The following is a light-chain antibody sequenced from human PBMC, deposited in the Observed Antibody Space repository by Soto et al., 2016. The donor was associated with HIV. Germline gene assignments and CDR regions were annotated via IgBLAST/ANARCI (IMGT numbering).Light chain of an antibody. J-gene: IGKJ1*01. CDR1: QSISSW. CDR2: TAS. Sequence: DIQMTQSPSTLSASVGDRVTITCRASQSISSWLAWYQQKPGKAPKLLIYTASTLESGVPSRFSGSGSGTEFTLTISSLQPHDLATYYCQQYDSFPWTFGQGTKVEIK. CDR3: QQYDSFPWT. V-gene: IGKV1-5*03.